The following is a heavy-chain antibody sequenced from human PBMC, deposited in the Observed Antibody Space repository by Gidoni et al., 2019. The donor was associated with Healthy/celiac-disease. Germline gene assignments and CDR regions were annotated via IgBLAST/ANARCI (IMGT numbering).Heavy chain of an antibody. CDR2: IYYSGST. V-gene: IGHV4-39*01. J-gene: IGHJ4*02. Sequence: QLQLQESGPGLVKPSETLSLTCTVSGGSISSSSYYWGWIRQPPGKGLEWIGSIYYSGSTYYNPSLKSRVTISVDTSKNQFSLKLSSVTAADTAVYYCARHLPRGWDFDYWGQGTLVTVSS. CDR3: ARHLPRGWDFDY. CDR1: GGSISSSSYY. D-gene: IGHD6-19*01.